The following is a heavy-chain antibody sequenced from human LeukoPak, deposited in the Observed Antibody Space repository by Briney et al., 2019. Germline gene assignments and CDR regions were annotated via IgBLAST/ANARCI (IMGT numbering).Heavy chain of an antibody. CDR1: GFTFNSYA. Sequence: GGSLRLSCAASGFTFNSYAMSWFRQAPGKGLDWVSSISSGGGTTYYTDSVRGRFIISRDNSKNTLYLQMNSLRAEDTAVYYCARPVGITNRVMEDYWGHGTLVTVSS. CDR3: ARPVGITNRVMEDY. CDR2: ISSGGGTT. D-gene: IGHD2-8*01. J-gene: IGHJ4*01. V-gene: IGHV3-23*01.